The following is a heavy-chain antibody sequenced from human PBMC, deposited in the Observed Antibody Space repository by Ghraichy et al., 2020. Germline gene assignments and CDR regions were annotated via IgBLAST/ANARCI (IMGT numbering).Heavy chain of an antibody. CDR1: GFTFSSYA. CDR2: ISGSGGST. J-gene: IGHJ3*02. Sequence: GGSLRLSCAASGFTFSSYAMSWVRQAPGKGLEWVSAISGSGGSTYYADSVKGRFTISRDNSKNTLYLQMNSLRAEDTAVYYCAKDHQWLVPDEFDAFDIWGQGTMVTVSS. CDR3: AKDHQWLVPDEFDAFDI. D-gene: IGHD6-19*01. V-gene: IGHV3-23*01.